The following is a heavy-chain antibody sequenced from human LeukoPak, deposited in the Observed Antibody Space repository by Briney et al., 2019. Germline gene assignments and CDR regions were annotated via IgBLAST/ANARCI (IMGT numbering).Heavy chain of an antibody. V-gene: IGHV1-2*02. CDR2: INPNSGGT. CDR3: ARSSRVAGSYNWFDP. CDR1: GYTFTGYY. Sequence: ASVKVSCKASGYTFTGYYMHWVRQAPGQGLEWMGWINPNSGGTNYAQKFQGRVTMTRDTSISTACMELSRLRSDDTAVYYCARSSRVAGSYNWFDPWGQGTLVTVSS. J-gene: IGHJ5*02. D-gene: IGHD6-19*01.